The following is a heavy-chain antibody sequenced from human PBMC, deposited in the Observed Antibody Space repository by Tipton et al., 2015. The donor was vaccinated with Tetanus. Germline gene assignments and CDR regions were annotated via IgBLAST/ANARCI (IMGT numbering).Heavy chain of an antibody. V-gene: IGHV4-34*01. CDR2: INQSGST. CDR1: GGSFSGYY. Sequence: LRLSCAVYGGSFSGYYWSWIRQPPGKGLEWIGEINQSGSTNYNPSLKSRVTISVDTSKNQFSLKLSSVTAADTAVYYCARNTVAGTVTFDYWGQGTLVTVSS. CDR3: ARNTVAGTVTFDY. D-gene: IGHD6-19*01. J-gene: IGHJ4*02.